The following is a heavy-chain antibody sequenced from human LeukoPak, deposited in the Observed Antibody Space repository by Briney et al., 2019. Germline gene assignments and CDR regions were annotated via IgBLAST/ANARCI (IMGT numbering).Heavy chain of an antibody. V-gene: IGHV3-13*01. CDR1: GFTFSSYD. CDR2: IGTAGDT. Sequence: GGSLRLSCAASGFTFSSYDMHWVRQATGKGLEWVSAIGTAGDTYYPGSVKGRFTISRENAKNSLYLQMNSLRAGDTAVYYCARGPTGGATPYYYYGMDVWGQGTTVTVSS. J-gene: IGHJ6*02. D-gene: IGHD1-26*01. CDR3: ARGPTGGATPYYYYGMDV.